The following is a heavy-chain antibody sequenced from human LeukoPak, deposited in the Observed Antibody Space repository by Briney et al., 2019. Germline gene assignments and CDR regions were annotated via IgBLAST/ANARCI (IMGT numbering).Heavy chain of an antibody. Sequence: PGRSLRLSWAASGFTFTDYGMHWVRQAPGKGLEWVADISYDGSNKYYADSVKGRFTISRDNSKNTLFLQMNSLRAEDTAVYYCARDFLSVDGVRGGLDYWGQGTLVTVSS. D-gene: IGHD3-10*02. CDR2: ISYDGSNK. CDR3: ARDFLSVDGVRGGLDY. CDR1: GFTFTDYG. J-gene: IGHJ4*02. V-gene: IGHV3-30*03.